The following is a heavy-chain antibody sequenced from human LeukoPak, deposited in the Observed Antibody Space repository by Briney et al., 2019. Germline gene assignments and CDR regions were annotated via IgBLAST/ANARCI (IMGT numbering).Heavy chain of an antibody. CDR2: IYSGGST. CDR3: ARAAAGTPPSWYYYMDV. CDR1: GFTFSSYA. D-gene: IGHD6-13*01. J-gene: IGHJ6*03. Sequence: GGSLRLSCAASGFTFSSYAMSWVRQAPGKGLEWVSVIYSGGSTYYADSVKGRFTISRDNSKNTLYLQMNSLRAEDTAVYYCARAAAGTPPSWYYYMDVWGKGTTVTVSS. V-gene: IGHV3-66*02.